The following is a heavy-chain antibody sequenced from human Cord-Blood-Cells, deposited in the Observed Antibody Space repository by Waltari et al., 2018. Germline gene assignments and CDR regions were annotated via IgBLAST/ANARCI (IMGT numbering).Heavy chain of an antibody. V-gene: IGHV3-15*01. Sequence: EVQLVESGGGLVKPGGSLRLSCAASGFTFGNAWMSWVRQAPGKGLEWVGGIKSKTEGGKTDYAAPVKGRFNISRDDSKDTLYLQRNSLKTEDTAVYYCTTDRYSSGYFDYWGQGTLVTVSS. CDR1: GFTFGNAW. J-gene: IGHJ4*02. D-gene: IGHD6-19*01. CDR2: IKSKTEGGKT. CDR3: TTDRYSSGYFDY.